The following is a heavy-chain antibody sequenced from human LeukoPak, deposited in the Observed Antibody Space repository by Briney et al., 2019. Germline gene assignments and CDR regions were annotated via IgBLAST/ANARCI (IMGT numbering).Heavy chain of an antibody. D-gene: IGHD6-6*01. J-gene: IGHJ4*02. CDR2: INPNSGGT. Sequence: GASVKVSCKASGYTFTGYYMHWVRQAPGQGLEWMGWINPNSGGTNYAQKFQGRVTMTRDTSISTAYMELSRLRSDDTAVYYCARDRETVEYSSSSILESDYWGQGTLVTVSS. CDR3: ARDRETVEYSSSSILESDY. CDR1: GYTFTGYY. V-gene: IGHV1-2*02.